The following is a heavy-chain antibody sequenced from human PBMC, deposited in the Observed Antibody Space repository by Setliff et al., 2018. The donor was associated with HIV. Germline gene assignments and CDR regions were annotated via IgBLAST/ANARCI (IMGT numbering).Heavy chain of an antibody. Sequence: GESLEISCVASGFSFSDYSMNWVRRAPGKGLEWLASISHSSSKIFYADSVRGRFYISRDNAENSLFLEMTSLRVDDTAVYSCASRGVLTPSDAFDIWGRGTMVTVSS. J-gene: IGHJ3*02. D-gene: IGHD2-21*02. V-gene: IGHV3-21*06. CDR1: GFSFSDYS. CDR2: ISHSSSKI. CDR3: ASRGVLTPSDAFDI.